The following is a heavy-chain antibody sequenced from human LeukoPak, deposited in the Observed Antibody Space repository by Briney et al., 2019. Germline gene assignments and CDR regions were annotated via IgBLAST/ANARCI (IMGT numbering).Heavy chain of an antibody. D-gene: IGHD6-19*01. CDR1: GFTFGATW. V-gene: IGHV3-7*01. Sequence: SGGSLRLSCAASGFTFGATWMSWVRQAPGKGLEWVVNINDGGSATWYVDSMKGRFTVSRDNAKNSLYLQMNGLRAEDTAVYYCARSEAAGTVGNWGQSTLVTVSS. J-gene: IGHJ1*01. CDR3: ARSEAAGTVGN. CDR2: INDGGSAT.